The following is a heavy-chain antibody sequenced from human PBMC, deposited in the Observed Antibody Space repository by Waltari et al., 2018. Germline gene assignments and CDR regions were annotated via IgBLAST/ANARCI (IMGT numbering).Heavy chain of an antibody. V-gene: IGHV2-70*04. CDR3: ARYSCYDKNDAFDI. Sequence: QVTLKESGPALVKPTQTLTLTCTFSGFSLSTSGMRVSWIRQPPGKALEWLARIDWDDDKFYSTSLKTRLTISKDTSKNQVVLTMTNMDPVDTATYYCARYSCYDKNDAFDIWGQGTMVTVSS. D-gene: IGHD5-12*01. J-gene: IGHJ3*02. CDR2: IDWDDDK. CDR1: GFSLSTSGMR.